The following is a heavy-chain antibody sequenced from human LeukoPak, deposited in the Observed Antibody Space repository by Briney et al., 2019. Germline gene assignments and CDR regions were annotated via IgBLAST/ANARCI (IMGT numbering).Heavy chain of an antibody. CDR1: GFTFSSYA. D-gene: IGHD1-20*01. V-gene: IGHV3-30-3*01. CDR2: ISYDGSNK. J-gene: IGHJ4*02. Sequence: GGSLRLSCAASGFTFSSYAMHWVRQAPGKGLEWVAVISYDGSNKYYADSVKGRFTISRDNSKNTLYLQMNSLRAEDTAVYYCARAYNSSLKPLDYWGQGTLVTVSP. CDR3: ARAYNSSLKPLDY.